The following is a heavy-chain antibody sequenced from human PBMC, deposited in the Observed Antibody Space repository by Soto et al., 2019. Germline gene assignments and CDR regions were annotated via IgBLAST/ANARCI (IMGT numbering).Heavy chain of an antibody. CDR3: ARDRVVVIPYYYGMDV. V-gene: IGHV3-74*01. CDR2: INSDGSST. J-gene: IGHJ6*02. CDR1: GFTFSSYW. D-gene: IGHD3-22*01. Sequence: PGGSLRLSYAASGFTFSSYWMHWVRQAPGKGLVWVSRINSDGSSTSYADSVKGRFTISRDNAKNTLYLQMNSLRAEDTAVYYCARDRVVVIPYYYGMDVWGQGTTATVSS.